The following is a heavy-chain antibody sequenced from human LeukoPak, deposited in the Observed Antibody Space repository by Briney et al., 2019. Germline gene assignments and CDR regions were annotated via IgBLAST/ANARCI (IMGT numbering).Heavy chain of an antibody. CDR2: ISSSSSTI. CDR1: GFTFSSYG. J-gene: IGHJ1*01. Sequence: PTGGSLRLSCAASGFTFSSYGMTWVRQAPGKGLEWVSYISSSSSTIYYADSVKGRVTISRDNAKNSLYLQMNSLRAEDTAVYYCARAPFCSSTSCYAIPEYFQHWGQGTLVTVSS. CDR3: ARAPFCSSTSCYAIPEYFQH. V-gene: IGHV3-48*01. D-gene: IGHD2-2*01.